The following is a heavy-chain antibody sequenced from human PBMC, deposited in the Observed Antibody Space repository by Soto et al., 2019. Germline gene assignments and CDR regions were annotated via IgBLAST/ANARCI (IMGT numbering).Heavy chain of an antibody. Sequence: EVQLVESGGGLVQPGGSLRLSCAASGFTFSSYSMNWVRQAPGKGLEWVSYISSSSSTIYYADSVKGRFTISRDNAKNSLYLQMNSLRAEDTAVYYCARDRGWGDPAAFDIWGQGTMVTVSS. J-gene: IGHJ3*02. V-gene: IGHV3-48*01. D-gene: IGHD3-10*01. CDR3: ARDRGWGDPAAFDI. CDR2: ISSSSSTI. CDR1: GFTFSSYS.